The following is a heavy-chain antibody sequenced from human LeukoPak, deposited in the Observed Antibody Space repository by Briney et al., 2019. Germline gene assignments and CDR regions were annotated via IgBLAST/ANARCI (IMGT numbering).Heavy chain of an antibody. Sequence: KPSETLSLTCTVSGGSISNYYWSWIRQPPGKGLEWIGWLHYSGSTNYNPSLKSRVTISVDTSKNQFSLKLSSVTAADTAVYYCARHGVDYFGSGSFPTPFDYWGQGTLVTVSS. J-gene: IGHJ4*02. CDR1: GGSISNYY. CDR2: LHYSGST. V-gene: IGHV4-59*08. D-gene: IGHD3-10*01. CDR3: ARHGVDYFGSGSFPTPFDY.